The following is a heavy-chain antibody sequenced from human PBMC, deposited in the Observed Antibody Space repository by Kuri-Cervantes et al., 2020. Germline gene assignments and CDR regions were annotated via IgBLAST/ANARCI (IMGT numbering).Heavy chain of an antibody. CDR3: AKDALTYYDILTGPVIGQDWYGMDV. D-gene: IGHD3-9*01. Sequence: SLKISCAASGFTFDEYGMHWVRQAPGKGLEWVSGITWNSGSIGYADSVKGRFTISRDNAKNSLYLQMNSLRAEDTALYYCAKDALTYYDILTGPVIGQDWYGMDVWGQGTTVTVSS. J-gene: IGHJ6*02. CDR2: ITWNSGSI. V-gene: IGHV3-9*01. CDR1: GFTFDEYG.